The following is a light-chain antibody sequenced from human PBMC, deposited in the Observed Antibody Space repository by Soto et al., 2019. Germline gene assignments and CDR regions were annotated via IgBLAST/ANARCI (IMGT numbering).Light chain of an antibody. Sequence: SYELTQPPSVSVAPGKTARTTCGGNNIGSKSVHWYQQKPGQAPVLVIYYDSDRPSGIPERFSGSNSGNTATLTISRVEAGDEADYYCQVWDSSSDSAVFGGGTQLTVL. CDR1: NIGSKS. CDR3: QVWDSSSDSAV. CDR2: YDS. V-gene: IGLV3-21*04. J-gene: IGLJ7*01.